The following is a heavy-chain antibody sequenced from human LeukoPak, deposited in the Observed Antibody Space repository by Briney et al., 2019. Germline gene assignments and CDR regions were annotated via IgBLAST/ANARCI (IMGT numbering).Heavy chain of an antibody. CDR1: GGSISSYY. CDR3: ARGDDSSGYYYEGAFDI. V-gene: IGHV4-59*01. D-gene: IGHD3-22*01. CDR2: IYYSGST. J-gene: IGHJ3*02. Sequence: PSETLSLTCTVSGGSISSYYWSWIRQPPGKGLEWIGYIYYSGSTNYNPSLKSRVTISVDTSKNQFSLKLSSVTAADTAVYYCARGDDSSGYYYEGAFDIRGQGTMVTVSS.